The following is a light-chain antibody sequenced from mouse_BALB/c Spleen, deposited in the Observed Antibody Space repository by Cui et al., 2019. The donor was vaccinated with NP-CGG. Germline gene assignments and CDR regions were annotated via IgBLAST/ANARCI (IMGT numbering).Light chain of an antibody. V-gene: IGKV4-79*01. Sequence: QIVLNQSPAIMSASPGERVTMTCSAGSSVSSSYFYWYQQKSGSSPKLWIYSISNLASGIPARFSGSGSGTSYSLTINSMEAEDAATYYCQQWNNDPLTFGAGTKLELK. CDR2: SIS. J-gene: IGKJ5*01. CDR1: SSVSSSY. CDR3: QQWNNDPLT.